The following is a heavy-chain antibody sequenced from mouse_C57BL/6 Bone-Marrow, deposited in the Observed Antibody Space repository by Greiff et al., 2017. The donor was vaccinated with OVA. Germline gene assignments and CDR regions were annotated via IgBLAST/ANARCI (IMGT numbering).Heavy chain of an antibody. Sequence: QVQLKESGAELVRPGASVTLSCKASGYTFTDYEMHWVKQTPVHGLEWIGAIDPETGGTAYNQKFKGQAILTADKSSSTAYMELRSLTSEDSAVYYCTRDPFTTDDYWGQGTTLTVSS. CDR2: IDPETGGT. D-gene: IGHD2-12*01. CDR3: TRDPFTTDDY. V-gene: IGHV1-15*01. J-gene: IGHJ2*01. CDR1: GYTFTDYE.